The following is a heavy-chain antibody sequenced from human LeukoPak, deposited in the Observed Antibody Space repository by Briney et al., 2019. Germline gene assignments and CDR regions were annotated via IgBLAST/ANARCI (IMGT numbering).Heavy chain of an antibody. CDR2: ISASGVNT. CDR3: TKASRH. V-gene: IGHV3-23*01. J-gene: IGHJ4*02. Sequence: GGSLRLSCAASEVTFRKFAMNWVRQAPGKGLDWVSAISASGVNTFYADSVKGRFTISRDNSRNTLFLQMNSLRAEDTATYYCTKASRHWGQGTLATVSS. CDR1: EVTFRKFA.